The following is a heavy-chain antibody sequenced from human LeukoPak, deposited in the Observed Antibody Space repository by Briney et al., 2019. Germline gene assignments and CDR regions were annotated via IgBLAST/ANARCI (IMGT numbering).Heavy chain of an antibody. V-gene: IGHV4-31*03. CDR1: GGSISSGGYY. D-gene: IGHD6-19*01. J-gene: IGHJ4*02. CDR3: ARRAVAGTQEYDY. Sequence: PSETLSLTCTVSGGSISSGGYYWSWIRQHPGKGLEWIGYIYYSGSTYYNPSLKSRVTISVDTSKNQFSLKLSSVTAADTAVYYCARRAVAGTQEYDYWGQGTLVTVSS. CDR2: IYYSGST.